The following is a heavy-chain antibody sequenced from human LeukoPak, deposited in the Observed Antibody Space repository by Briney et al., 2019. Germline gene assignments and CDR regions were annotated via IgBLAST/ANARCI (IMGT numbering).Heavy chain of an antibody. CDR2: IRVDGSTE. Sequence: PGGSLRHSCAASGFTFSSYAMTWVRQAPGKGLEWVATIRVDGSTEYPVDSMKGRFTISRDNAKNSLHLQMNSLRAEDTAVYYCATYSGPDKWDASDMWGQGTLVTVSS. D-gene: IGHD1-26*01. J-gene: IGHJ3*02. CDR1: GFTFSSYA. V-gene: IGHV3-7*01. CDR3: ATYSGPDKWDASDM.